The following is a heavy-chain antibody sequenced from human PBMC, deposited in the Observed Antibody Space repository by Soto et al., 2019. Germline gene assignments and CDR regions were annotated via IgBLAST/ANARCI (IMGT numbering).Heavy chain of an antibody. CDR2: IKQDGSEK. CDR3: AREREYSSPSGNYYYGMDV. V-gene: IGHV3-7*03. J-gene: IGHJ6*02. Sequence: GGSLRLSCAASGFTFSSYWMSWVRQAPGKGLEWVANIKQDGSEKYYVDSVKDRFTISRDNAKNSLYLQMNSLRAEDTAVYYCAREREYSSPSGNYYYGMDVWGQGTTVTVYS. CDR1: GFTFSSYW. D-gene: IGHD6-6*01.